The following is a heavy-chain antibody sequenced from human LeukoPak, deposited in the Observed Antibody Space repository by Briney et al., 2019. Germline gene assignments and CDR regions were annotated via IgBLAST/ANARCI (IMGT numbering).Heavy chain of an antibody. Sequence: GGSLRLSCAASGFTFDDYAMHWVRQAPGKGLEWVSGISWNSGSIGYADSVKGRFTISRDNAKNSLYLQMNSLRAEDTALYYCAKDFYDILTGFDYLGQGTLVTVSS. D-gene: IGHD3-9*01. J-gene: IGHJ4*02. V-gene: IGHV3-9*01. CDR1: GFTFDDYA. CDR2: ISWNSGSI. CDR3: AKDFYDILTGFDY.